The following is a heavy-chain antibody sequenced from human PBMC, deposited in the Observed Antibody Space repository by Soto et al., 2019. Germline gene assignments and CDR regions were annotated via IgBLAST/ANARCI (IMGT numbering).Heavy chain of an antibody. V-gene: IGHV1-3*04. CDR3: ARGSSWAYFDY. CDR1: GYTFTSYA. D-gene: IGHD6-13*01. CDR2: INTADDSN. Sequence: QVQLVQSGAEVKKPGASVKVSCRASGYTFTSYAIHWVRQAPGQRLEWMGWINTADDSNKFSQSRVTITRDTSASIVYMDLSSLRSEDTAVYYCARGSSWAYFDYWGQGTLVTVSS. J-gene: IGHJ4*02.